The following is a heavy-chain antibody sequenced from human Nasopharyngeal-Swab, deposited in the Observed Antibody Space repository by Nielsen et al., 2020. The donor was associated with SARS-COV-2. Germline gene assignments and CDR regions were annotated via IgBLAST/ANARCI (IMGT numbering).Heavy chain of an antibody. J-gene: IGHJ6*03. CDR3: ARGRDGATSYSNYHMDV. Sequence: RQAPGKGLEWIGQINPTGETNYNPSLGSRVSISLDSSRRQLSLKLSSVTPADTAVYFCARGRDGATSYSNYHMDVWGKESAVTVSS. V-gene: IGHV4-34*01. D-gene: IGHD4/OR15-4a*01. CDR2: INPTGET.